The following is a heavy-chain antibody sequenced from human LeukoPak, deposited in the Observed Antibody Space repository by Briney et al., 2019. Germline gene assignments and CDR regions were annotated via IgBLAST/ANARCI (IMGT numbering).Heavy chain of an antibody. J-gene: IGHJ4*02. CDR1: GGSFSGYY. Sequence: SETLSLTCAVYGGSFSGYYWSWIRQPPGKGLEWIGEINHSGSTNYNPSLKSRVTISVGTSKNQFSLKLSSVTAADTAVYYCAGSYPSSTSCYDYWGQATLVTVSS. V-gene: IGHV4-34*01. D-gene: IGHD2-2*01. CDR2: INHSGST. CDR3: AGSYPSSTSCYDY.